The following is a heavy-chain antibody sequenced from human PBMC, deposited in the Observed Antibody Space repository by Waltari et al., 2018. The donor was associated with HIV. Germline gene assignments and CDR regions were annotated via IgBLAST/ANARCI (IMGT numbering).Heavy chain of an antibody. V-gene: IGHV1-2*06. J-gene: IGHJ4*02. CDR1: GSTFTAYY. CDR2: INPNSGGT. Sequence: QVPLVQSGAAAKKPGASVKVSCKASGSTFTAYYMPWVRQDAGQGLEWMGRINPNSGGTNYAQKFQGRVTMTRDTSISTAYMELSRLRSDDTAVYYCAREGGQLWFPSLDFDYWGQGTLVTVSS. CDR3: AREGGQLWFPSLDFDY. D-gene: IGHD5-18*01.